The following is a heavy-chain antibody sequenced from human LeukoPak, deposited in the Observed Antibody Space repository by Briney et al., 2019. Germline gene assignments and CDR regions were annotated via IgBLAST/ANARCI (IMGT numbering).Heavy chain of an antibody. Sequence: PSETLSLTCTVSGYSISSDYYWGWIRQPPGKGREGIGSIYHSGSTYYNPSLKSRLTISVDTSKNQFSLKLSSVTAAHTAVYYCARGRLWIYYCDYWGQGTLVTVSS. CDR2: IYHSGST. CDR1: GYSISSDYY. CDR3: ARGRLWIYYCDY. J-gene: IGHJ4*02. V-gene: IGHV4-38-2*02. D-gene: IGHD5-18*01.